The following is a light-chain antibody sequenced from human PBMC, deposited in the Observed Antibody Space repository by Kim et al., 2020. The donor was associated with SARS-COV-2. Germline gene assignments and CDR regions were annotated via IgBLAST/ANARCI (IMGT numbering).Light chain of an antibody. J-gene: IGLJ2*01. Sequence: SSELTQDPPVSVALGQTVTITCQGDSLSNSDASWYQLRPGQAPLLVIYRDTSRPSGIPDRFSGSRSGTTSSLTITGAQAEDEADYYCHSRQRSGKQMFFG. CDR1: SLSNSD. CDR3: HSRQRSGKQMF. CDR2: RDT. V-gene: IGLV3-19*01.